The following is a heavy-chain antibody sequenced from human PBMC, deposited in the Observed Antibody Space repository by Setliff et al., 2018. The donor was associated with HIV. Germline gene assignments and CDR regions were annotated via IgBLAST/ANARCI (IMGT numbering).Heavy chain of an antibody. CDR2: VYPDDSDS. J-gene: IGHJ4*02. Sequence: ESLKISCKGSGYTFTTYWIGWVRQMPGKGLEWTGIVYPDDSDSRYSPSFQGQVTISADKSVSTAYLQWSSLKASDTAMYYCARQAVDCSGGTCYSTSAFDYWGQGTLVTVSS. CDR1: GYTFTTYW. V-gene: IGHV5-51*01. D-gene: IGHD2-15*01. CDR3: ARQAVDCSGGTCYSTSAFDY.